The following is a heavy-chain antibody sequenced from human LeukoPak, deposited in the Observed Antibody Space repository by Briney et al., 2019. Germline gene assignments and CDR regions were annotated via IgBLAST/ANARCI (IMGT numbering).Heavy chain of an antibody. V-gene: IGHV3-23*01. Sequence: GGSLRLSCAASGFTFSSYAMTWVRQAPGKGLEWVSGIGGSGGPTDYADSVKGRFTISRDNSKNTLYLQMNSLRAEDTAVYYCATDPLRGYFPLDYWGQGTLVTVSS. D-gene: IGHD3-22*01. CDR1: GFTFSSYA. J-gene: IGHJ4*02. CDR2: IGGSGGPT. CDR3: ATDPLRGYFPLDY.